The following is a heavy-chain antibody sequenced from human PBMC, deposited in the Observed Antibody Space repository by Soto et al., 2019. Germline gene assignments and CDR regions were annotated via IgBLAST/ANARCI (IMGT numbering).Heavy chain of an antibody. V-gene: IGHV3-23*01. CDR3: AKRQWLVLASVDY. J-gene: IGHJ4*02. CDR2: IGGSGYNT. CDR1: GFTFSSYA. D-gene: IGHD6-19*01. Sequence: GGSLRLSCAASGFTFSSYAMSWVRQAPGKGLEWVSAIGGSGYNTYYADSVKGRFSISRDNSKNTLYLQMNNLRADDTALYYCAKRQWLVLASVDYWGQGTLVTVSS.